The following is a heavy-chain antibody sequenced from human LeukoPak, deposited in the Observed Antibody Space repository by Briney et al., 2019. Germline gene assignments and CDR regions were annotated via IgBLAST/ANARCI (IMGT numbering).Heavy chain of an antibody. V-gene: IGHV1-2*02. CDR2: INPKSGGT. D-gene: IGHD6-13*01. CDR1: GYTFTGDY. Sequence: ASVEVACTASGYTFTGDYMYWVRQAAGQGLEGMGCINPKSGGTNYAQKFQGRVTTTRDTSISTAYMELSRLRSDDTAVYYCARYALITAAGRNWFDPWGQGTLVTVSS. J-gene: IGHJ5*02. CDR3: ARYALITAAGRNWFDP.